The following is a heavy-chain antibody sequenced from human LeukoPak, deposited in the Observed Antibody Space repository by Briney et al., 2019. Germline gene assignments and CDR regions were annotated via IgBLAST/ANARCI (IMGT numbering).Heavy chain of an antibody. Sequence: PSETLSLTCTVSGGSISSYYWSWIQQPPGKGLEWIGYIYYSGSTNYNPSLKSRVTISVDTSKNQFSLKLSSVTAADTAVYYCARADSSGYYSLFDYWGQGTLVTVSS. D-gene: IGHD3-22*01. J-gene: IGHJ4*02. V-gene: IGHV4-59*01. CDR3: ARADSSGYYSLFDY. CDR2: IYYSGST. CDR1: GGSISSYY.